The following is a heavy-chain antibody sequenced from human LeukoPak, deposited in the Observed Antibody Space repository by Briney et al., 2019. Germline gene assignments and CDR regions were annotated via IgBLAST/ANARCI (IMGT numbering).Heavy chain of an antibody. J-gene: IGHJ4*02. CDR3: ARVTWTATRAFDH. CDR1: GYTFTNYY. D-gene: IGHD2-15*01. CDR2: INPNNGDT. Sequence: ASVKVSCKPSGYTFTNYYVHWVRQAPGQGPEWMGCINPNNGDTQYAQRFQGRVSMTRDTSISTAYMELSSLRSDDTAVYYCARVTWTATRAFDHWGQGTLVTVSS. V-gene: IGHV1-2*02.